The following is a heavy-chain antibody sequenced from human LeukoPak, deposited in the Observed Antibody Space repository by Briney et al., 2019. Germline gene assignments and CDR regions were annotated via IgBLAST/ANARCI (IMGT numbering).Heavy chain of an antibody. CDR3: VKDQVFRGAAAPFDY. CDR1: GFTFSTYG. Sequence: RAGGSLRLSCAASGFTFSTYGMHWVRQAPGQGLEWVAAISYDVSDKYYADSVKGRFTISRDNFKNTLYLQMNSLRVDDTAVYYCVKDQVFRGAAAPFDYWGQGTLVTVSS. J-gene: IGHJ4*02. CDR2: ISYDVSDK. V-gene: IGHV3-30*18. D-gene: IGHD3-10*01.